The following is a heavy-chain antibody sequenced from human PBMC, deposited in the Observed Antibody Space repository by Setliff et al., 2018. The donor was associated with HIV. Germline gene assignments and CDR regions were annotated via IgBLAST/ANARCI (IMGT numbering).Heavy chain of an antibody. V-gene: IGHV4-59*01. D-gene: IGHD4-17*01. J-gene: IGHJ3*02. Sequence: SETLSLTCSVSGGSINNYYWSWIRQPPGKGLEWLGYIYYSGSTNYNPSFKSRVAISLDTSKNQFSLRVNSVTAADTAMYYCARLGADYGWVGAFDIWGQGTMVT. CDR2: IYYSGST. CDR1: GGSINNYY. CDR3: ARLGADYGWVGAFDI.